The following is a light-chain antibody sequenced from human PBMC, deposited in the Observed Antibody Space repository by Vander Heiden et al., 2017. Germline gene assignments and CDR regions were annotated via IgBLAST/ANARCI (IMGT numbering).Light chain of an antibody. CDR2: GNS. CDR3: QSYDSSLPGV. J-gene: IGLJ2*01. Sequence: QSVLTLPPSVSGAPGKRVTISCTGSSSNIGAGYDVHWYQQLPGTAPKLLIYGNSNRPSGVPDRFSGSKSGTSASLAITGLQAEDEADYYCQSYDSSLPGVFGGGTKLTVL. V-gene: IGLV1-40*01. CDR1: SSNIGAGYD.